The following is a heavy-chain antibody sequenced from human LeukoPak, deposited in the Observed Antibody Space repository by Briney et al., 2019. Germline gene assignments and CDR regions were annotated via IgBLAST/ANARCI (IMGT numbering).Heavy chain of an antibody. CDR3: AKDFWYPDTGH. J-gene: IGHJ4*02. D-gene: IGHD6-13*01. Sequence: PGGTLRLSCAASGFTFSSYGMSWVRQAPGKGLEWVSAISGSGGSTYYADSVKGRFTISRDNSKNTLSLQMNSLRPEDTAVYYCAKDFWYPDTGHWGQGTLVTVSS. CDR1: GFTFSSYG. V-gene: IGHV3-23*01. CDR2: ISGSGGST.